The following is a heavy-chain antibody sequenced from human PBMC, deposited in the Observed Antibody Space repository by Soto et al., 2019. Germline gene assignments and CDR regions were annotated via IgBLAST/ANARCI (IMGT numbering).Heavy chain of an antibody. CDR3: ARAYSGYENYYYYYGMDV. V-gene: IGHV3-21*01. D-gene: IGHD5-12*01. J-gene: IGHJ6*02. CDR1: GFTFSSYS. Sequence: GGSLRLSCAASGFTFSSYSMNWVRQAPGKGLEWVSSISSSSSYIYYADSVKGRFTISRDSAKNSLYLQMNSLRAEDTAVYYCARAYSGYENYYYYYGMDVWGQGTTVTVSS. CDR2: ISSSSSYI.